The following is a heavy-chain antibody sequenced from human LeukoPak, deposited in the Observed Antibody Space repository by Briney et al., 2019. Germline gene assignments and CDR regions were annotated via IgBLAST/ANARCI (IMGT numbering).Heavy chain of an antibody. CDR3: TTDHSSGYYYSDY. J-gene: IGHJ4*02. CDR1: GFTFSNAW. D-gene: IGHD3-22*01. CDR2: IKSKTDGGTT. Sequence: GGSLRLSCAASGFTFSNAWMSWVRQAPGKGLEWVGRIKSKTDGGTTDYAAPVKGRFTISRDDSKNTLYLQMNSLKTEDTAVYYCTTDHSSGYYYSDYWGQGTLVTVSS. V-gene: IGHV3-15*01.